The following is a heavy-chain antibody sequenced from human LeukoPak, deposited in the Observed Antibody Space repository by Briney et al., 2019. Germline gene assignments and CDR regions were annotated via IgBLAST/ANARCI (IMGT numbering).Heavy chain of an antibody. Sequence: PGGSLRLSCAASGFTFSSYEMNWVRQAPGKGLEWVSYISSSGSTIYYADSVKGRFTISRDNAKNSLYLQMNSLRAEDTAVYYCARDSVYSGSYYYFDYWGQGTLVTVSS. D-gene: IGHD1-26*01. CDR2: ISSSGSTI. J-gene: IGHJ4*02. CDR1: GFTFSSYE. V-gene: IGHV3-48*03. CDR3: ARDSVYSGSYYYFDY.